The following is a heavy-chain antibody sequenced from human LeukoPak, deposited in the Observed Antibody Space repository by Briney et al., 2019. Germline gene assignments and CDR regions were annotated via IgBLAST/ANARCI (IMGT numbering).Heavy chain of an antibody. Sequence: SETLSLTCTLSGDSISGYYWSWMRQPPGGGLEWIGNIYYSGRPSYNPSLKSRVTISVDTSKNQFSLKLRSVTAADTAVYYCARYVSSGLDYWGQGTLVTVSS. CDR2: IYYSGRP. CDR1: GDSISGYY. D-gene: IGHD3-22*01. CDR3: ARYVSSGLDY. V-gene: IGHV4-59*01. J-gene: IGHJ4*02.